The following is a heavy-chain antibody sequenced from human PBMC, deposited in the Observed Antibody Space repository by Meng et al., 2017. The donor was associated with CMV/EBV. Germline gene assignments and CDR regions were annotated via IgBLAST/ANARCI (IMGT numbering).Heavy chain of an antibody. Sequence: LRLSCAISGDSVSSNSAAWNWIRQSPLRGLEWLGRTYYRSKWYNDYAVSVKSRITINPDTSKNQFSLQLNSVTPEDTAVYYCARGPRSPTIFGVVIRNYYYGMDVWGQGTTVTVSS. V-gene: IGHV6-1*01. CDR2: TYYRSKWYN. CDR3: ARGPRSPTIFGVVIRNYYYGMDV. J-gene: IGHJ6*02. CDR1: GDSVSSNSAA. D-gene: IGHD3-3*01.